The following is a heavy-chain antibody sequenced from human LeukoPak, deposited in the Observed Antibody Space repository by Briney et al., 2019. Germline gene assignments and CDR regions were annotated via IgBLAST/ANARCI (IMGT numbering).Heavy chain of an antibody. CDR2: IAGSTRTI. CDR3: ATLDYYDKSARILDY. V-gene: IGHV3-48*04. J-gene: IGHJ4*02. CDR1: GFTFSTYS. Sequence: GGSLRLSCAASGFTFSTYSMHWVRQAPGKGLEWISFIAGSTRTIFYADSVKGRFSISRDNAKNSLYVQMNSLRVEDTAVYYCATLDYYDKSARILDYWGQGTLVTVSS. D-gene: IGHD3-22*01.